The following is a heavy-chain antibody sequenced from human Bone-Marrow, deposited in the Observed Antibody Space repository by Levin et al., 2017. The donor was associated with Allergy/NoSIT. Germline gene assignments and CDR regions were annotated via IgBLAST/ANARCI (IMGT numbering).Heavy chain of an antibody. J-gene: IGHJ4*02. CDR3: AKDSGDVDYFDY. V-gene: IGHV3-23*01. CDR2: VSGSGLST. Sequence: PGESLKISCAASGFTFSNYAMGWVRQAPGKGLDWVSAVSGSGLSTFYADSVKGRFTISRDNSKNTLYLQMNSLRAGDTGVYYCAKDSGDVDYFDYWGQGTLVTVSS. CDR1: GFTFSNYA. D-gene: IGHD3-10*01.